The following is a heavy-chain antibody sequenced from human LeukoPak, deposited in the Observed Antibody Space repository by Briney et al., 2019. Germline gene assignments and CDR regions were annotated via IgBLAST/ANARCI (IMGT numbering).Heavy chain of an antibody. CDR2: ISYDGSNK. D-gene: IGHD2/OR15-2a*01. Sequence: GRSLRLSCAASGFTFSSYGMHWVRQAPGKGLEWVAVISYDGSNKYYADSVKGRFTISRDNAKNSLYLQMNSLRAEDTAVYYCARELSEVPYDYWGQGTLVTVSS. CDR3: ARELSEVPYDY. V-gene: IGHV3-30*03. CDR1: GFTFSSYG. J-gene: IGHJ4*02.